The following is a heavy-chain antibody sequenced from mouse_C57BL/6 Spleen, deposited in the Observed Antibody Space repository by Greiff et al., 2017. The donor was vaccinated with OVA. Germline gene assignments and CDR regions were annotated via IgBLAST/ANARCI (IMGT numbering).Heavy chain of an antibody. CDR3: ARENHYGSSYGYEAMDY. V-gene: IGHV1-64*01. Sequence: QVQLQQSGAELVKPGASVKLSCKASGYTFTSYWMHWVKQRPGQGLAWIGMIHPNSGSTNYNEKFKSKATLTVDKSSSTAYMQLSSLTSDDSAVYYSARENHYGSSYGYEAMDYWGQGRSDTV. CDR2: IHPNSGST. J-gene: IGHJ4*01. D-gene: IGHD1-1*01. CDR1: GYTFTSYW.